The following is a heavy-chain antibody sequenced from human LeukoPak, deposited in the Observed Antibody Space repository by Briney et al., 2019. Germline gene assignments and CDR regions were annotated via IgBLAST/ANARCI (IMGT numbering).Heavy chain of an antibody. CDR2: ISYDRSNK. D-gene: IGHD6-19*01. CDR3: ARELAVAYYFDY. Sequence: PGRSLRLSCAASGFTFRSYAMPCVRQAPGKGLEGGAVISYDRSNKYYADSVKGRFTIYRDNSKNSLYLQMNRLRDEDTSVYYCARELAVAYYFDYWGQGTLVTVSS. J-gene: IGHJ4*02. V-gene: IGHV3-30-3*01. CDR1: GFTFRSYA.